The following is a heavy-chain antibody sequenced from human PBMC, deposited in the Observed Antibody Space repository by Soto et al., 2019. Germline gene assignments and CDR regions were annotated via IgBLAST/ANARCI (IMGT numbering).Heavy chain of an antibody. Sequence: ASVKVSCKASGGTFSSYAISWVRQAPGQGLEWMGGIIPIFGTANYAQKFQGRVTITADESTSTAYMELSSLRSEDTAVYYCARGAPCGGDCYVLYHYYYYGMDVWGQGTTVTVS. CDR1: GGTFSSYA. CDR3: ARGAPCGGDCYVLYHYYYYGMDV. CDR2: IIPIFGTA. D-gene: IGHD2-21*02. V-gene: IGHV1-69*13. J-gene: IGHJ6*02.